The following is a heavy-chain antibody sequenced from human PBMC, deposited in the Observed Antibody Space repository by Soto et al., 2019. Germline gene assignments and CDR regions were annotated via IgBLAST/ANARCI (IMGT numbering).Heavy chain of an antibody. CDR3: ASSTIFGVVIGV. J-gene: IGHJ6*02. V-gene: IGHV3-74*01. CDR1: GFTFSSYW. D-gene: IGHD3-3*01. Sequence: PGGSLRLSCAASGFTFSSYWMHWVRQAPGKGLVWVSRINSDGSSTSYADSVKGRSTISRDNAKNTLYLQMNSLRAEDTAVYYCASSTIFGVVIGVWGQGTTVTVSS. CDR2: INSDGSST.